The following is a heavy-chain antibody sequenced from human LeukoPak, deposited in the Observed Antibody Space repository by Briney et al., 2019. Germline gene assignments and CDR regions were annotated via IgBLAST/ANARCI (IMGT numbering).Heavy chain of an antibody. V-gene: IGHV3-48*01. CDR1: GFTFSTYS. D-gene: IGHD3-22*01. CDR2: ISGSGTI. CDR3: LGYDSSGYYHH. Sequence: GGSLRLSCAASGFTFSTYSMNWVRQAPGKGLEWVSYISGSGTIYYADSVRGRFTISRDNAKSSLYLQMNSLRVEDTAVYYCLGYDSSGYYHHWGQGTLVTVSS. J-gene: IGHJ5*02.